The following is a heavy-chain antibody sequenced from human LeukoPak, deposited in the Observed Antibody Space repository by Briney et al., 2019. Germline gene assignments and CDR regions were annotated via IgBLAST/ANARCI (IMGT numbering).Heavy chain of an antibody. D-gene: IGHD3-10*01. J-gene: IGHJ5*02. CDR3: AKFVGVSVWYGISGP. CDR2: ISYDGSNK. V-gene: IGHV3-30-3*01. CDR1: GFTFSSYA. Sequence: GSLRLSCAASGFTFSSYAMHWVRQAPGKGLEWVAVISYDGSNKYYADSVKGRFTISRDNSMNTLYLQMNSLRAEDTAVYYCAKFVGVSVWYGISGPWGLGTLVTVSS.